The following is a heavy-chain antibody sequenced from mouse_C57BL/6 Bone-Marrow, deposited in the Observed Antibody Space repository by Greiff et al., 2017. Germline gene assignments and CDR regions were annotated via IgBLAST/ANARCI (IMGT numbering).Heavy chain of an antibody. Sequence: VQLQQPGAELVRPGSSVKLSCKASGYTFTSYWMHWVKQRPIQGLEWIGNIDPSDSETHYNQKFKDKATLTVDKSSSTDYMQLSRLTSEDSAVYYCARDGYYWYFDVWGTGTTVTVSS. V-gene: IGHV1-52*01. CDR1: GYTFTSYW. D-gene: IGHD2-3*01. CDR2: IDPSDSET. CDR3: ARDGYYWYFDV. J-gene: IGHJ1*03.